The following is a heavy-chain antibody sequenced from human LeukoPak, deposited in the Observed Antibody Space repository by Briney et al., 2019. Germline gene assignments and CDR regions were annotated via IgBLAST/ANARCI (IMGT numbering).Heavy chain of an antibody. CDR3: ARDSGSEYYYYMDV. Sequence: ASGKLCCKAAGSTFTSYVISWVRQAPGQGHGWMGWFSAYNGNTNYPQKPQGRVTMTTDKSTSTAYMELRSLRSDGAAVYYCARDSGSEYYYYMDVWGKGTTVTVSS. CDR2: FSAYNGNT. V-gene: IGHV1-18*01. J-gene: IGHJ6*03. CDR1: GSTFTSYV. D-gene: IGHD7-27*01.